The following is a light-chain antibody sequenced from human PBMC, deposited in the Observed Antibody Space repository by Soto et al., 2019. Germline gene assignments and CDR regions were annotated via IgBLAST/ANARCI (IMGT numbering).Light chain of an antibody. J-gene: IGKJ1*01. CDR2: DTS. CDR3: QQYGSSPWT. V-gene: IGKV3-15*01. CDR1: QSVSSN. Sequence: EIVMTQSPATLSVSTGERATFSCWASQSVSSNLAWYQQKPGQAPRLLIYDTSTRAAGIAARFSGSGSGTEFTLTISSLQSEDFAVYYCQQYGSSPWTFGQGTKVDIK.